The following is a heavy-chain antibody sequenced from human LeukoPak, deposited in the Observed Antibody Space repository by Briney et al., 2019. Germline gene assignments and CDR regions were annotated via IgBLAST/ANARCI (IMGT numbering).Heavy chain of an antibody. CDR3: ARTYSQGRKYYFDY. J-gene: IGHJ4*02. CDR1: GGSFSGYY. D-gene: IGHD6-13*01. V-gene: IGHV4-34*01. Sequence: PSETLSLTCAVYGGSFSGYYWSWIRQPPGKGLEWIGEINHSGSTNYNPSLKSRVTISVDTSKNQFSLKLSSVTAADTAVYYCARTYSQGRKYYFDYWGQGTLVTVSS. CDR2: INHSGST.